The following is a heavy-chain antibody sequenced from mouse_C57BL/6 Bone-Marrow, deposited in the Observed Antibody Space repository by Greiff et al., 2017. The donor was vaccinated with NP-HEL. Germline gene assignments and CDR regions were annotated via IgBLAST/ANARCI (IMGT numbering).Heavy chain of an antibody. J-gene: IGHJ3*01. CDR2: IWRGGST. D-gene: IGHD2-4*01. CDR1: GFSLTSYG. CDR3: AKTLYYDDDGFAY. Sequence: QVQLQQSGPGLVQPSQSLSITCTVSGFSLTSYGVHWVRQSPGKGLEWLGVIWRGGSTDYNAAFMSRLSITKDNSKSQVFFKMNSLQADDTAIYYWAKTLYYDDDGFAYWGQGTLVTVSA. V-gene: IGHV2-5*01.